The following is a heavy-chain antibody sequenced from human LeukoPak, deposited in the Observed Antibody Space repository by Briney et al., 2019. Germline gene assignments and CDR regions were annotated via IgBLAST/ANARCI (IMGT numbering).Heavy chain of an antibody. CDR1: GFTFTDSA. V-gene: IGHV1-58*01. CDR2: VVVGSGNT. J-gene: IGHJ4*02. CDR3: AAVPFFTV. Sequence: SVKVSYKPSGFTFTDSAVQRLRQARGQPLEWIGWVVVGSGNTNYAQKLQERVTITRDMSTSTAYMELSSLRSEDTAVYYCAAVPFFTVWGQGTLVTVSS.